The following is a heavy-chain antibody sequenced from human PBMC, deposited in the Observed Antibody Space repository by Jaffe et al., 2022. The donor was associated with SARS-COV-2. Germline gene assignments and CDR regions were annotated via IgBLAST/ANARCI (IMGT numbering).Heavy chain of an antibody. CDR2: IFSNDEK. J-gene: IGHJ3*02. CDR1: GFSLSNARMG. Sequence: QVTLKESGPVLVKPTETLTLTCTVSGFSLSNARMGVSWIRQPPGKALEWLAHIFSNDEKSYSTSLKSRLTISKDTSKSQVVLTMTNMDPVDTATYYCARIPFPFVGSYGPLFAFDIWGQGTMVTVSS. D-gene: IGHD1-26*01. V-gene: IGHV2-26*01. CDR3: ARIPFPFVGSYGPLFAFDI.